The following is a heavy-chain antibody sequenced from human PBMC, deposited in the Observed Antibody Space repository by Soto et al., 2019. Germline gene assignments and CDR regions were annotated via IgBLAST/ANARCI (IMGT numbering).Heavy chain of an antibody. V-gene: IGHV2-5*02. D-gene: IGHD5-18*01. CDR3: AQRPRGYSYHFEY. CDR1: GFSLSTRGVG. J-gene: IGHJ4*02. CDR2: IYWDDDE. Sequence: QITLKESGPTLVKPTQTLTLTCTFSGFSLSTRGVGVGWFRQPPGKALEWLALIYWDDDEGYSPSLKSRLTITKHTSKNQVVLTMTNIDPVHTATYYCAQRPRGYSYHFEYGGQGTLVTVSS.